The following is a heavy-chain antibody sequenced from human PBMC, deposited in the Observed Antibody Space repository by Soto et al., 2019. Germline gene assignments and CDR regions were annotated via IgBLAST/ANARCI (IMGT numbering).Heavy chain of an antibody. Sequence: QITLNESGPALVKPTQTLTLTCTFSGFSLNTRDVGVGWIRQPPGKALEWLGVVYWDDDKTYSPSLKSRLTITKDTXKXQVVLRMTKMDPVDTATYYCAHCRGGVASFWGQGTLVTVSS. J-gene: IGHJ4*02. CDR1: GFSLNTRDVG. D-gene: IGHD3-16*01. V-gene: IGHV2-5*02. CDR3: AHCRGGVASF. CDR2: VYWDDDK.